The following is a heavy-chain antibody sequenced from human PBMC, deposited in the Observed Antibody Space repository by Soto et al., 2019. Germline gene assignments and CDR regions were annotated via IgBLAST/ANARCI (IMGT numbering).Heavy chain of an antibody. D-gene: IGHD6-6*01. V-gene: IGHV1-69*13. CDR3: ARVPRIAARPNYYYGMDV. J-gene: IGHJ6*02. CDR1: GGTFSSYA. CDR2: IIPIFGTA. Sequence: SVKVSCKAPGGTFSSYAISWVRQAPGQGLEWMGGIIPIFGTANYAQKFQGRVTITADESTSTAYMELSSLRSEDTAVYYCARVPRIAARPNYYYGMDVWGQGTTVTVSS.